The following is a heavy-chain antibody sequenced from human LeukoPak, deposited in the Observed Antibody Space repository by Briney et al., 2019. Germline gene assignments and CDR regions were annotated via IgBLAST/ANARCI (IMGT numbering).Heavy chain of an antibody. V-gene: IGHV1-8*01. CDR1: GYTLTSYD. CDR3: ARAFPIWLHHFSGMDV. J-gene: IGHJ6*02. D-gene: IGHD5-24*01. CDR2: INPNSGNT. Sequence: GASVKVSCKASGYTLTSYDINWVRQATGQGLEWMGWINPNSGNTDYAQKVQGRVTMTRNTSISTAYMELSSLRSEDTAVYYCARAFPIWLHHFSGMDVWGQGTTVTVSS.